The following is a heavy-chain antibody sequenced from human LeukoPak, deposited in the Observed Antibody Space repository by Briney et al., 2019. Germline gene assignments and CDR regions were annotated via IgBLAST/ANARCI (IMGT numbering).Heavy chain of an antibody. V-gene: IGHV1-24*01. CDR1: GYTFTTYP. Sequence: ASVKVSCKASGYTFTTYPINWVRQAPGKGLEWMGGFDPEDGETIYAQKFQGRVTMTEDTSTDTAYMELSSLRSEDTAVYYCATPLQGDFDYWGQGTLVTVSS. CDR2: FDPEDGET. CDR3: ATPLQGDFDY. J-gene: IGHJ4*02.